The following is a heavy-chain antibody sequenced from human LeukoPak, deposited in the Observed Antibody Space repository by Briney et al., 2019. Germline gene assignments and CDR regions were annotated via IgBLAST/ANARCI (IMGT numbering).Heavy chain of an antibody. D-gene: IGHD2-15*01. Sequence: VSVKVSCKASGYTFTNYDINWVRRATGQGLEWMGWMNPNSGNTGYAQKFQGRVTMTRSTSISTAYMELSSLTSEDTAVYYCARVSLGYCSGGTCYFQDHWGQGTLVTVSS. CDR1: GYTFTNYD. CDR3: ARVSLGYCSGGTCYFQDH. J-gene: IGHJ4*02. CDR2: MNPNSGNT. V-gene: IGHV1-8*01.